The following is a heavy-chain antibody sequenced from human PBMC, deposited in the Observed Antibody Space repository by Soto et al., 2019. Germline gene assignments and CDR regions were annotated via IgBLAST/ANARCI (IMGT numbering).Heavy chain of an antibody. CDR3: AWFAKVSDGMDV. CDR1: GLTFSGSS. V-gene: IGHV3-73*02. J-gene: IGHJ6*02. Sequence: EVQLVESGGGLVQPGGSLKLSCAASGLTFSGSSMHWVRQASGKGLEWVGRIRSKANNYATAYAASLKGRFTISRDDSKNTAYLQMNSLKTEDTAVYYCAWFAKVSDGMDVWGQGTTVTVSS. D-gene: IGHD3-10*01. CDR2: IRSKANNYAT.